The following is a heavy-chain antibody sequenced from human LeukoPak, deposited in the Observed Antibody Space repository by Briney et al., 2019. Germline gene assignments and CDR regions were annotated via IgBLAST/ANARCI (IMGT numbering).Heavy chain of an antibody. CDR3: ARTGGGYGDYYFDY. J-gene: IGHJ4*02. CDR1: TDSMTYIF. V-gene: IGHV4-4*07. D-gene: IGHD4-17*01. Sequence: PSETLSLTCNFSTDSMTYIFWSWIRQPAGKGLEWIGRIYSSGSAHYNPSLKSRVTLSVDTSKNQFSLNLSSVTAADTAVYYCARTGGGYGDYYFDYWGQGTLVTVSS. CDR2: IYSSGSA.